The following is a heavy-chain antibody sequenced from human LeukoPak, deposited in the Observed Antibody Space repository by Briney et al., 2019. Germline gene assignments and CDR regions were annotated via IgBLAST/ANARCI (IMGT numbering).Heavy chain of an antibody. Sequence: PGGSLRLSCAASGFTFDDYGMSWVRQAPGKGLEWVFGINWNGGSKGYADSVKGRFTISRDNAKNSLYLQMNSLRAEDTALYYCARGFELRTRRMPCYMDVWGKGTTVTVSS. CDR2: INWNGGSK. J-gene: IGHJ6*03. V-gene: IGHV3-20*04. CDR1: GFTFDDYG. D-gene: IGHD3-16*01. CDR3: ARGFELRTRRMPCYMDV.